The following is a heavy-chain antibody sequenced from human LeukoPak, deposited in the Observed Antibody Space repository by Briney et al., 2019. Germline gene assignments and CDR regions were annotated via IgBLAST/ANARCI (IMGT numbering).Heavy chain of an antibody. CDR1: GFTFTTYS. V-gene: IGHV3-21*06. D-gene: IGHD4-17*01. Sequence: GGSLRLSCVASGFTFTTYSMNWVRLAPGKGLEWVSSISSSSTYIYYADSVKGRFTISRDNAKNSLYLQMNSLRAEDTAVYYCGTWTTVASYFDYWGQGTLVTVSS. J-gene: IGHJ4*02. CDR2: ISSSSTYI. CDR3: GTWTTVASYFDY.